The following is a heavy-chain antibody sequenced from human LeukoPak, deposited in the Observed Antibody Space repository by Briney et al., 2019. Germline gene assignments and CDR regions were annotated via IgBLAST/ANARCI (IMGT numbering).Heavy chain of an antibody. Sequence: GASVKVSCKASGYSFGDYGFSWVRQAPGQGLEWLGWISAYNGNRNYAQKVEGRVTMTTDTSTSTAYLELRGLRPDDTAVYYCARDDSGAKVDIDYWGQGNPAHRRL. V-gene: IGHV1-18*01. CDR2: ISAYNGNR. D-gene: IGHD5-12*01. CDR1: GYSFGDYG. CDR3: ARDDSGAKVDIDY. J-gene: IGHJ4*02.